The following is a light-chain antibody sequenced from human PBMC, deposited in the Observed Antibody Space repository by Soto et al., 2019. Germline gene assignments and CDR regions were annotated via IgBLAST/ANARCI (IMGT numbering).Light chain of an antibody. CDR1: DNDVGAHDL. V-gene: IGLV2-23*02. CDR3: SSYGGRAKVDVA. J-gene: IGLJ2*01. CDR2: DVN. Sequence: QSALAQPASVSGSPGQSITISCTGTDNDVGAHDLVSWYQQHPGKVPKLLIYDVNRRPSGISGRFSGSKSGNTASLTISGLQTEDEADYYCSSYGGRAKVDVAFGGGTKVTVL.